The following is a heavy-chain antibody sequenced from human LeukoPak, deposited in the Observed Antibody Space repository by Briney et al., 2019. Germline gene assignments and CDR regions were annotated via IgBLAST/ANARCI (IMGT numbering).Heavy chain of an antibody. CDR2: VYHSGST. CDR1: GGSISRYY. CDR3: AREPYYYGSGASPDY. J-gene: IGHJ4*02. V-gene: IGHV4-59*12. Sequence: PSETLSLTCTVSGGSISRYYWSWIRQPPGKGLEWIGYVYHSGSTNYNPSLKSRVTISVDTSKNQFSLKLSSVTAADTAVYYCAREPYYYGSGASPDYWGQGTLVTVSS. D-gene: IGHD3-10*01.